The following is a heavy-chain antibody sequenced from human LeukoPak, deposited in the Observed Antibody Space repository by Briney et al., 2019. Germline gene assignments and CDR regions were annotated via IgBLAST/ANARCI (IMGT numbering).Heavy chain of an antibody. Sequence: PGGSLRLSCTVSGFSFTAYIIHSVGQAPGKGLEWVAVTSADESIKIYNDSVRGRFTISRDNAKNSLFLQMNSLRVEDTAVYFCSTSRGFVSPNAIKGNGYMDVWGRGTTVIVSS. V-gene: IGHV3-30-3*01. J-gene: IGHJ6*03. CDR1: GFSFTAYI. CDR3: STSRGFVSPNAIKGNGYMDV. D-gene: IGHD2-21*01. CDR2: TSADESIK.